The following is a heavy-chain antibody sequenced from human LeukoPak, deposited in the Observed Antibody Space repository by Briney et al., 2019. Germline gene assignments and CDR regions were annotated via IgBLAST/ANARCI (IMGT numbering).Heavy chain of an antibody. CDR2: INSDGSST. D-gene: IGHD6-19*01. Sequence: PGGSLRLSCAASGFTFSSYWMHWVRQAPGKGLVWVSRINSDGSSTGYADSVKGRFTISRDNAKNTLYLQMNSLRAEDTAVYYCARDSYSSGAHFDYWGQGTLVTVSS. CDR1: GFTFSSYW. V-gene: IGHV3-74*01. CDR3: ARDSYSSGAHFDY. J-gene: IGHJ4*02.